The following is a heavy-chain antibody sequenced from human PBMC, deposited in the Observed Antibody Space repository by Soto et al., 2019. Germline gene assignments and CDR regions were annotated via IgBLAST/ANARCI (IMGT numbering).Heavy chain of an antibody. CDR1: GYTFTSYG. V-gene: IGHV1-18*01. CDR3: ARGLGATSRFLFGY. CDR2: ISAYNGNT. Sequence: ASVKVSFKASGYTFTSYGISWVRQAPGQGLEWMGWISAYNGNTNYAQKLQGRVTMTTDTSTSTAYMELRSLRSDDTAVYYCARGLGATSRFLFGYWGQGTLVTVSS. D-gene: IGHD1-26*01. J-gene: IGHJ4*02.